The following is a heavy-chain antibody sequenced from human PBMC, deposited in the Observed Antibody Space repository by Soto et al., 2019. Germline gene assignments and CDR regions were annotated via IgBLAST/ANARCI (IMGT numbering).Heavy chain of an antibody. CDR3: ASVSGATYGDYGGGINY. CDR2: VHYSGST. CDR1: GGSISGSSYY. V-gene: IGHV4-39*01. J-gene: IGHJ4*02. D-gene: IGHD4-17*01. Sequence: SETLSLTFTVSGGSISGSSYYWGWIRQPPGKGLECIGSVHYSGSTDYNPSLKSRVTISVDTSKNQFSLKLTSVTAADTAVYFCASVSGATYGDYGGGINYWGQGTLVTVS.